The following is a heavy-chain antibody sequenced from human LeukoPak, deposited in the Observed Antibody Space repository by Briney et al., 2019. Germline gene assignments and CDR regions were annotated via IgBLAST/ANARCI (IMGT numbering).Heavy chain of an antibody. CDR2: FDPEDGET. Sequence: ASVKVSCKVPGYTLTELSMHWVRQAPGKGLEWMGGFDPEDGETIYAQKFQGRVTMTEDTSTDTAYVELSSLRSEDTAVYYCATEYYYDSTSDYWGQGTLVTVSS. J-gene: IGHJ4*02. D-gene: IGHD3-22*01. CDR3: ATEYYYDSTSDY. V-gene: IGHV1-24*01. CDR1: GYTLTELS.